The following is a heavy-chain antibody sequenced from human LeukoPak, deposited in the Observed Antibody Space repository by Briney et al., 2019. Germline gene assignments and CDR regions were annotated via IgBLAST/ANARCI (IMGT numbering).Heavy chain of an antibody. CDR2: IYTSGST. V-gene: IGHV4-61*02. CDR3: ARVPRLGGYYFDY. CDR1: GGSISSGSYY. Sequence: PSETLSLTCTVPGGSISSGSYYWSWIRQPAGKGLEWIGRIYTSGSTTYNPSLKSRVTISVDTSKNQFSLKLSSVTAADTAVYYCARVPRLGGYYFDYWGQGTLVTVSS. J-gene: IGHJ4*02. D-gene: IGHD3-16*01.